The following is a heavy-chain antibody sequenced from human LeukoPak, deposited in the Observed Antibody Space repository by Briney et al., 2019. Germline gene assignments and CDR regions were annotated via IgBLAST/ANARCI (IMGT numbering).Heavy chain of an antibody. CDR3: ARDKTSWYGSYYYYYYMDV. J-gene: IGHJ6*03. D-gene: IGHD6-13*01. CDR2: IKQDGSEK. V-gene: IGHV3-7*01. CDR1: GFTFSSYW. Sequence: PGGSLRLSCAASGFTFSSYWMSWVRQAPGKGLEWVANIKQDGSEKYYVDSVKGRFTISRDNAKNSLYLQMNSLRAEDTAVYYCARDKTSWYGSYYYYYYMDVWGKGTTVTVSS.